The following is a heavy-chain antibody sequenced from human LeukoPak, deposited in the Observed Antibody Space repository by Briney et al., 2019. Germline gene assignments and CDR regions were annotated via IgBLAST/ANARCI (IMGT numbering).Heavy chain of an antibody. V-gene: IGHV3-7*04. CDR2: IKQDGSEK. CDR3: ARDSYFCPMDV. J-gene: IGHJ6*02. CDR1: GFTLSSYW. D-gene: IGHD3-3*01. Sequence: GGSLRLSCAASGFTLSSYWMSWVRQAPGKGLEWVANIKQDGSEKYYVDSVKGRFTISRDNAKNSLYLQMNSLRAEDWAVYYCARDSYFCPMDVWGQGTTVTVSS.